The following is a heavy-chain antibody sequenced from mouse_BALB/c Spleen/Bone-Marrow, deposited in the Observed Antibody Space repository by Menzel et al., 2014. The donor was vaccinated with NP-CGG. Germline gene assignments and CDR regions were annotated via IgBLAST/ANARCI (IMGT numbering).Heavy chain of an antibody. J-gene: IGHJ4*01. CDR2: INPDSSTI. V-gene: IGHV4-1*02. D-gene: IGHD2-14*01. CDR3: ANRYDVGMDY. CDR1: GFAFSRYW. Sequence: EVQLQQSGGGLVQPGGSLKLSCAASGFAFSRYWMSWVRQAPGKGLEWIGYINPDSSTIYYTQTLKDKFTISRDNAKNTLYLQMSIMTSEDTAVYYCANRYDVGMDYWGQGTSVTVSS.